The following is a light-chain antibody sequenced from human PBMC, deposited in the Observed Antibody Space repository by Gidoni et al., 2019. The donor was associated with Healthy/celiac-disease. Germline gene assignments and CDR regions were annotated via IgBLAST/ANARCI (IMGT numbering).Light chain of an antibody. Sequence: DNQMTQPPPSLSASVGDRGTITCRASQSISSYLKWYQQKPGKAPKLLIYAASSLQSGVPSRFRSSGSGTDFTLTISSLQPEDFATYYCQQSYSTPPLTFGGGTKVEIK. J-gene: IGKJ4*01. CDR2: AAS. CDR3: QQSYSTPPLT. CDR1: QSISSY. V-gene: IGKV1-39*01.